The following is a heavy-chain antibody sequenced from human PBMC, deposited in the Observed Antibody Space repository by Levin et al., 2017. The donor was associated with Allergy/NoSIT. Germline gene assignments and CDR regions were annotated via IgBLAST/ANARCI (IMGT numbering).Heavy chain of an antibody. J-gene: IGHJ4*02. CDR3: ASSDYGGMFYFDS. CDR2: SSGYNGNT. Sequence: GASVKVSCKASGHSATTYSISWVRQAPGQGLEWMGWSSGYNGNTNNAQKFQGRVTVTTDRSTSTAYMELRSLRSDDTAVYYCASSDYGGMFYFDSWGQGTLVTVSS. V-gene: IGHV1-18*04. D-gene: IGHD4-23*01. CDR1: GHSATTYS.